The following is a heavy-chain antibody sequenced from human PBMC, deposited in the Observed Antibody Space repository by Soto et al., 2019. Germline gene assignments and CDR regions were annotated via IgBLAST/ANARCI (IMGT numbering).Heavy chain of an antibody. CDR1: GDSISSSNW. V-gene: IGHV4-4*02. CDR3: ARDVGYYYDNSPTGHFDF. D-gene: IGHD3-22*01. J-gene: IGHJ4*02. Sequence: QVQLQESGPGLVKPSGTLSLTCAVSGDSISSSNWWSWVRQPPGKGLEWIGEIYHSGSANYNPSLKSRATISVDKSKNQFSLKVSSVTAADTAVYYCARDVGYYYDNSPTGHFDFWGQGTLVTVSS. CDR2: IYHSGSA.